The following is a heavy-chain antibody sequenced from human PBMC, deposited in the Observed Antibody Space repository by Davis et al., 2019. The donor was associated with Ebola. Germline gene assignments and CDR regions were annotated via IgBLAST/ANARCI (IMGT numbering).Heavy chain of an antibody. CDR2: IYYSGST. D-gene: IGHD6-19*01. CDR3: AREAGGWYRDAFDI. Sequence: MPSETLSLTCTVSGGSISSSSYYWGWIRQPPGKGLEWIGSIYYSGSTYYNPSLKSRVTISVDTSKNQFSLKLSSVTAADTAVYYCAREAGGWYRDAFDIWGQGTMVTVSS. V-gene: IGHV4-39*02. J-gene: IGHJ3*02. CDR1: GGSISSSSYY.